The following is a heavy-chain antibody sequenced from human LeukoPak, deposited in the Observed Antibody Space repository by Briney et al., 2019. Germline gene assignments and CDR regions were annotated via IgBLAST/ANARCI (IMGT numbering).Heavy chain of an antibody. CDR1: GYTFTGYY. D-gene: IGHD2-2*01. CDR2: INPNSGGT. J-gene: IGHJ5*02. CDR3: ARVGDIVVVSADNWFDP. V-gene: IGHV1-2*02. Sequence: ASVKVSCKASGYTFTGYYMHWVRQAPGQGLEWMGWINPNSGGTNYAQKFQGRVTMTRDTSISTAYMELSRLRSDDTAVYYCARVGDIVVVSADNWFDPWGQGTLVTVSS.